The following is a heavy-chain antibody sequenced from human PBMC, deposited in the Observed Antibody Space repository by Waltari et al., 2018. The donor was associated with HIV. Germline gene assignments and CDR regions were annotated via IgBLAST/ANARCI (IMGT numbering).Heavy chain of an antibody. Sequence: QVQLVQSGAEVKKPGASVKVSCKASGYTFTGYYMHWVRQAPGQGLEWMRWINPNSGGTNYAQKFQGWVTMTRETSISTAYMELSRLRSDDTAVYYCARDVGCSGGSCYSHAFDIWGQGTMVTVSS. CDR1: GYTFTGYY. CDR3: ARDVGCSGGSCYSHAFDI. J-gene: IGHJ3*02. V-gene: IGHV1-2*04. D-gene: IGHD2-15*01. CDR2: INPNSGGT.